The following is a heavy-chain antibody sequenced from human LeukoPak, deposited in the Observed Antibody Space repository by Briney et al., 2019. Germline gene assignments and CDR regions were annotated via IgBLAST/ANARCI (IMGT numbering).Heavy chain of an antibody. V-gene: IGHV4-34*01. J-gene: IGHJ4*02. CDR2: INHSGST. CDR3: ARHPFATPFDY. Sequence: SETLSLTCAVYGGSFSGYYWSWIRQPPGKGLEWIGEINHSGSTNYNPSLKSRVTISVDTSKNQVSLRLSSVTAADTAVYYCARHPFATPFDYWGRGTLLTVSS. D-gene: IGHD2-15*01. CDR1: GGSFSGYY.